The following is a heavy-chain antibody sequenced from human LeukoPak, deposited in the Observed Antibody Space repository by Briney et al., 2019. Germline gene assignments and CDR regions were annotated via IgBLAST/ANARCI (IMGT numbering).Heavy chain of an antibody. D-gene: IGHD6-13*01. CDR1: GYSIRSSNW. CDR2: IYYDGSI. CDR3: ARKPDSRNWFDP. Sequence: SETLTLTCAVSGYSIRSSNWWGWIRQPPGKGLEWIGYIYYDGSIFYNPSLRSRVTMSVDTSKNQFSLRLNSVTAVDTAVYYCARKPDSRNWFDPWGQGTLVIVSS. V-gene: IGHV4-28*05. J-gene: IGHJ5*02.